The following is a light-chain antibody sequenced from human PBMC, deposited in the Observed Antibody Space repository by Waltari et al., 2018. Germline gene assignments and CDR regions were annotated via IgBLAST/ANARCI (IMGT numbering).Light chain of an antibody. J-gene: IGKJ2*02. Sequence: DIQMTQSPVSLSASVGDTVTITCRASHNIGTFLSWYQQRPAKAPTVLISAASTLQSGVPSRFSGSGSGTDFTLTIFSLQPEDFATYFCQQTYSALCCTFGQGTKLEIK. CDR3: QQTYSALCCT. V-gene: IGKV1-39*01. CDR1: HNIGTF. CDR2: AAS.